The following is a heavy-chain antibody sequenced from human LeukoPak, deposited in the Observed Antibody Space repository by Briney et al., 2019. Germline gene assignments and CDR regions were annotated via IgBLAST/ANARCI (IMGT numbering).Heavy chain of an antibody. CDR1: SGSISTYY. D-gene: IGHD3-22*01. V-gene: IGHV4-59*08. Sequence: PSETLSLTCTVSSGSISTYYWTWIRQPPGKGLEWTGYISYSGSTKYNPSLTRRTTILLDTSKNQFSLELRSMTAADTAIYYCARQAGMFTTFDFWGQGILVTVSS. CDR3: ARQAGMFTTFDF. J-gene: IGHJ4*02. CDR2: ISYSGST.